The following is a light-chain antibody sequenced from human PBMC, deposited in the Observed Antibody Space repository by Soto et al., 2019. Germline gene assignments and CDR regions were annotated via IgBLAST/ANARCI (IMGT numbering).Light chain of an antibody. CDR2: GAS. CDR3: QQYNNWVT. Sequence: EIVMTQSPVTLSVSPGERATLSCRASQSVSSNLVSYQQKPGQAPRLLIYGASTRAPGIPARFSGSGSGTEFTLTISSRQSEDFAVYYCQQYNNWVTFGGGTKGEIK. J-gene: IGKJ4*01. CDR1: QSVSSN. V-gene: IGKV3-15*01.